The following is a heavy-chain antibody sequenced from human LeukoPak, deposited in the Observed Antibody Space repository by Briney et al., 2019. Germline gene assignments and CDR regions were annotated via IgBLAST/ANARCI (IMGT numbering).Heavy chain of an antibody. Sequence: ASVKLCCKASGYTFTCCNMHWVRQAPGQGLEWMGWINLNSDGANYAQKFQGRVTMTTVSSISTAYMELSRLRSDDTAVYYCAKPDYYDSSALADWGQGTLVTVSS. CDR2: INLNSDGA. CDR3: AKPDYYDSSALAD. D-gene: IGHD3-22*01. CDR1: GYTFTCCN. V-gene: IGHV1-2*02. J-gene: IGHJ4*02.